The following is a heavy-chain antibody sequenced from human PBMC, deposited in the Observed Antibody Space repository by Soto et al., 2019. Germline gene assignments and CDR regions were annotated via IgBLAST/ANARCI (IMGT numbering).Heavy chain of an antibody. D-gene: IGHD2-15*01. CDR2: ISSSSSYI. J-gene: IGHJ6*02. CDR3: ARDSRSHTVVVNAPYYYYTTYV. V-gene: IGHV3-21*01. CDR1: GFTFNSYS. Sequence: GGSLRLSCAASGFTFNSYSMNWVRQAPGKGLEWVSSISSSSSYIYYADSVKGRFTISRDNAKNSLYLQMNSLRAEDTAVYYCARDSRSHTVVVNAPYYYYTTYVWGRGTTLSV.